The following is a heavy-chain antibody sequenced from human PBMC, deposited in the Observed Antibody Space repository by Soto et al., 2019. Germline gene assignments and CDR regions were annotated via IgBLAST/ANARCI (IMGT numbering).Heavy chain of an antibody. CDR2: IYHSGST. Sequence: SETLSLTCAVSGGSISSGGYSWSWIRQPPGKGLEWIGYIYHSGSTYYNPSLKSQVTISVDRSKNQFSLKLSSVTAADTAVYYCARRGESYYFDYWGQGTLVTVSS. J-gene: IGHJ4*02. CDR1: GGSISSGGYS. V-gene: IGHV4-30-2*01. CDR3: ARRGESYYFDY. D-gene: IGHD3-10*01.